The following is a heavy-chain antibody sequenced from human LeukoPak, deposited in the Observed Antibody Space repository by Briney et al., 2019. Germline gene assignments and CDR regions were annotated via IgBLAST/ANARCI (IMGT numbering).Heavy chain of an antibody. CDR3: ARDPGYYDSSGYPS. CDR1: VYTFTIYG. Sequence: GASVKVSFKASVYTFTIYGISWVRQTPGQGLEWMGWISAYNGNTNYAQKLQGRVTMTTDTSTSTAYMELRSLRSDDTAVYYCARDPGYYDSSGYPSWGQGTLVTVSS. J-gene: IGHJ5*02. V-gene: IGHV1-18*01. D-gene: IGHD3-22*01. CDR2: ISAYNGNT.